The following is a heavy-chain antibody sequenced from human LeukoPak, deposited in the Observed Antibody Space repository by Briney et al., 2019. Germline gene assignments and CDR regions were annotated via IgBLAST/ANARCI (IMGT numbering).Heavy chain of an antibody. V-gene: IGHV4-30-2*01. CDR1: GGSISSGGYS. D-gene: IGHD5-12*01. CDR3: ARSRGYSGYDAFDY. Sequence: SETLSLTCAVSGGSISSGGYSWSWIRQPPGKGLEWIGYIYHSGGTYYNPSLKSRVTISVDRSKNQFSLKLSSVTAADTAVYYCARSRGYSGYDAFDYWGQGTLVTVSS. CDR2: IYHSGGT. J-gene: IGHJ4*02.